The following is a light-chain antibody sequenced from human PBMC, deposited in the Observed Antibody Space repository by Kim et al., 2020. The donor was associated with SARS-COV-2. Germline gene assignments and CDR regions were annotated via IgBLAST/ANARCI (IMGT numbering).Light chain of an antibody. CDR2: RNN. V-gene: IGLV10-54*01. CDR1: SNNVGNQG. Sequence: QAGLTQPPSVSKGLRQTATLTCTGNSNNVGNQGAAWLQQHQGHPPKLLSYRNNNRPSGISERLSASRSGNTASLTITGLQPEDEADYYCSAWDSSLSAGVFGGETQLTVL. CDR3: SAWDSSLSAGV. J-gene: IGLJ3*02.